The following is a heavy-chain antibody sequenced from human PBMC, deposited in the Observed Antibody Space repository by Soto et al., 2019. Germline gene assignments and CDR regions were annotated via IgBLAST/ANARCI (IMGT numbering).Heavy chain of an antibody. Sequence: SETLSLTCTVSGGSISGRGYSWGWIRQPPGKGPEWIGSFYYSGSTYYNPSLKSRATISVDTSRNQFSLKVNSVTAADTGVYYCARRFSTSSTIFDYWGQGTLVTVSS. CDR2: FYYSGST. CDR1: GGSISGRGYS. J-gene: IGHJ4*02. D-gene: IGHD2-2*01. V-gene: IGHV4-39*01. CDR3: ARRFSTSSTIFDY.